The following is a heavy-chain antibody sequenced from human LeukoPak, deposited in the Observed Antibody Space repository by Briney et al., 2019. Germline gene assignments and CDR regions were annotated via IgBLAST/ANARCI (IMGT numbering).Heavy chain of an antibody. Sequence: SVKVSCKASGGTFSTYAISWVRQAPGQGLEWMGRVIPLLGITNYAQKFLGRVTLTADEITTTAYMELSSLRSEDTAVYYCARVDRDAEEGFDHWGQGTLVTVSS. V-gene: IGHV1-69*04. CDR1: GGTFSTYA. CDR2: VIPLLGIT. CDR3: ARVDRDAEEGFDH. J-gene: IGHJ4*02. D-gene: IGHD5-24*01.